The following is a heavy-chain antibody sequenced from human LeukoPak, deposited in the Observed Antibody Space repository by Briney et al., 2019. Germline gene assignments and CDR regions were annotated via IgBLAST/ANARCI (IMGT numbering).Heavy chain of an antibody. CDR1: GYTFTGYY. CDR3: ARDRTLYSSGWQLDY. Sequence: ASVKVSCKASGYTFTGYYMHWVRPAPGQGLEWMGRINPNSGGTNNAQKFQGRVTMTRDTSISTAYMELSRLRSDDTAVYYCARDRTLYSSGWQLDYWGQGTLVTVSS. J-gene: IGHJ4*02. V-gene: IGHV1-2*06. CDR2: INPNSGGT. D-gene: IGHD6-19*01.